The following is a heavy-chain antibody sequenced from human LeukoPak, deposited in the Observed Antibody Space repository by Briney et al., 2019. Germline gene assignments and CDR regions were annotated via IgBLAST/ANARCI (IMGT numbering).Heavy chain of an antibody. Sequence: GGSLRLSCAASGFAFRNYGMNWVRQAPGKGLVCVSRIKSDGSSTTYADSVKGRFTTSRDNAKNTLYLQMNSLRAEDTAVYYCSRAKRERESSLIDYWGQGTLVTVSS. CDR2: IKSDGSST. CDR3: SRAKRERESSLIDY. CDR1: GFAFRNYG. J-gene: IGHJ4*02. D-gene: IGHD1-26*01. V-gene: IGHV3-74*01.